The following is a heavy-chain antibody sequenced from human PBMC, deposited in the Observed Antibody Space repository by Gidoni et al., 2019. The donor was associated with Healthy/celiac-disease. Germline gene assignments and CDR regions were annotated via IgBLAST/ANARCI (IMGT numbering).Heavy chain of an antibody. J-gene: IGHJ4*02. CDR1: VFTFSSYA. Sequence: QVQLVESGVGVVQPGRSLRLSCAASVFTFSSYAMHWVRQAPGKGLEWVAVISYDGSNKYYADSVKGRFTISRDNSKNTLYLQMNSLRAEDTAVYYCAREPGGITYYFDYWGQGTLVTVSS. CDR2: ISYDGSNK. V-gene: IGHV3-30-3*01. CDR3: AREPGGITYYFDY. D-gene: IGHD3-10*01.